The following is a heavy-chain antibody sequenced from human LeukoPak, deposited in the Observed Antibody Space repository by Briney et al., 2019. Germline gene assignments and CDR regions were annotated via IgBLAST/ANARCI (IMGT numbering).Heavy chain of an antibody. J-gene: IGHJ1*01. Sequence: GGSLRLSCGASGFTFSSSLMSWVRQTPGKGLEWVANIYPGGSEKYYVYSVKSRFTISRDNAKNSVYLQMNNLRVEDTSVYYCARELVVGPAEYFQHWGQGTLVTVSS. CDR3: ARELVVGPAEYFQH. CDR1: GFTFSSSL. CDR2: IYPGGSEK. D-gene: IGHD2-15*01. V-gene: IGHV3-7*01.